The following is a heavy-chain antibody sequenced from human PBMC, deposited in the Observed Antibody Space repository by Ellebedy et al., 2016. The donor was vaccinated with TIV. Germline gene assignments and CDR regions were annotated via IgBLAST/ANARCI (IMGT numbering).Heavy chain of an antibody. D-gene: IGHD3-16*01. CDR2: INPSGSAT. J-gene: IGHJ3*02. CDR3: ARGSVSDI. Sequence: ASVKVSCKASGYTFTSYHLHWVRQAPGQGLEWMGIINPSGSATSYAQKFQGRVTMTRDTSTSTVYMQLSSLRSEDTAVYYCARGSVSDIWGQGTMVTVSS. CDR1: GYTFTSYH. V-gene: IGHV1-46*01.